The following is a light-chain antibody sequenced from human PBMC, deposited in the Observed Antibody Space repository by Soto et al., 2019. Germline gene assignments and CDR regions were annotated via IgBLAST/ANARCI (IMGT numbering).Light chain of an antibody. CDR2: AAS. CDR1: QDIRND. CDR3: LQDYNSL. J-gene: IGKJ3*01. Sequence: AIQMTQSPSSLSASVGDRVTIACRASQDIRNDLGCYQQKPGKAPKFLIYAASCLQSGVPSRFSDNESGTNFTLAIASLQPEDLATFCCLQDYNSLFGPGTKVDIK. V-gene: IGKV1-6*01.